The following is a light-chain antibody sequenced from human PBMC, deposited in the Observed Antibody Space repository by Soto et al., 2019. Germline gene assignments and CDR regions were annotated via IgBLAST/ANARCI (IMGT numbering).Light chain of an antibody. CDR3: QQYGSSPPLT. Sequence: EIVLTQSPGTLSLSPGERATLSCRASQSVSSSYLAWYQQKPGQAPRLLIYGASSRATGIPDRSSGSGSGTEYTLPISSLVPEDFAVYYCQQYGSSPPLTFGPGTKVDIK. CDR2: GAS. V-gene: IGKV3-20*01. J-gene: IGKJ3*01. CDR1: QSVSSSY.